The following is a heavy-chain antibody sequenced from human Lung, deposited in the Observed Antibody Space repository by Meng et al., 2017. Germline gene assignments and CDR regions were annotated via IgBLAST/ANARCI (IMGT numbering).Heavy chain of an antibody. V-gene: IGHV4-34*01. CDR3: ARGPTTMAHDFDY. Sequence: QVQLQQGGAGLLNPSETRSLSCVVSGGSFSDYYWSWIRQPPGKGLEWIGEINHSGSTNYNPSLESRATISVDTSQNNLSLKLSSVTAADSAVYYCARGPTTMAHDFDYWGQGTLVTVSS. CDR1: GGSFSDYY. J-gene: IGHJ4*02. CDR2: INHSGST. D-gene: IGHD4-11*01.